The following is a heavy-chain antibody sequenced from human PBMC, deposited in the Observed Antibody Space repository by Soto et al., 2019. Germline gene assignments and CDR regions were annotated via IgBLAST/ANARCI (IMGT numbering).Heavy chain of an antibody. Sequence: SETLSLTCTVSGGSISSYYWSWIRQPPGKGLEWIGYIYYSGSTNYNPSLKSRVTISVDTSKNQFSLKLSSVTAADTAVYYCARVGADQLRYFDWLSYYFDYWGQGTLGTVSS. D-gene: IGHD3-9*01. CDR3: ARVGADQLRYFDWLSYYFDY. CDR2: IYYSGST. CDR1: GGSISSYY. J-gene: IGHJ4*02. V-gene: IGHV4-59*08.